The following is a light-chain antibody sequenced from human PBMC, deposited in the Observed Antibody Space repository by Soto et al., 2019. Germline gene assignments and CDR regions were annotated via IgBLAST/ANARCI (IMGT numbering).Light chain of an antibody. V-gene: IGKV2-28*01. CDR1: QRLLDSNGYNY. CDR2: LGS. CDR3: MQALQTPKT. Sequence: DIVMTQSPLSLPVTPGEPASISCRSSQRLLDSNGYNYLDWYLQKPGQSPQLLIYLGSNRASGVPDRVSGSGSGTDFTLKISRVEAEDVGVYYCMQALQTPKTFGQGTKVEIK. J-gene: IGKJ1*01.